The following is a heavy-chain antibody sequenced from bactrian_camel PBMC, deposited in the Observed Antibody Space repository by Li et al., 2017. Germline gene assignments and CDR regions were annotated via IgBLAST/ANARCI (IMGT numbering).Heavy chain of an antibody. V-gene: IGHV3-2*01. J-gene: IGHJ4*01. CDR3: VTGTWGGTY. Sequence: HVQLVESGGGLVQPGESLRLSCAASGFTFSDYTMTWVRQRPGQGFEWVASIMQDSPRTEYAESVKGRFTISRDNAKNTLYLQMNSLETEDTAVYYCVTGTWGGTYWGQGTQVTVS. D-gene: IGHD5*01. CDR1: GFTFSDYT. CDR2: IMQDSPRT.